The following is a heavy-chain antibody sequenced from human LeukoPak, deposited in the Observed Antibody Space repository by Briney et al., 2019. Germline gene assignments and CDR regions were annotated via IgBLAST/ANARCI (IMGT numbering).Heavy chain of an antibody. CDR2: ISGSAHKI. CDR1: GITFSNYA. J-gene: IGHJ6*02. V-gene: IGHV3-23*01. Sequence: GGSLRLSCVASGITFSNYAVSWVRQAPEKGLDWVSVISGSAHKIRYADSVKGRFTISRDNSKNTLYLQMNSLRAEDTAVYYCAKGYYDFWSGYSLNYYYGMDVWGQGTTVTVSS. D-gene: IGHD3-3*01. CDR3: AKGYYDFWSGYSLNYYYGMDV.